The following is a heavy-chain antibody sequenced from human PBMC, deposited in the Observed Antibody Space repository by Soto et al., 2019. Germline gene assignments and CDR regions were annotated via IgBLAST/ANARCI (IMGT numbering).Heavy chain of an antibody. CDR3: AGTKGSRCWYKGVGY. CDR1: DFTVGSNF. D-gene: IGHD6-13*01. Sequence: EVQLVESGGGLMQPGGSLRLSCAASDFTVGSNFMSWVRQAPGKGLEWVSVIYTGGTTYYSPSVRGRFTISRDKSKNTIYLQINSLRAEGTALYFCAGTKGSRCWYKGVGYWGQGTQVTVSS. J-gene: IGHJ4*02. V-gene: IGHV3-53*01. CDR2: IYTGGTT.